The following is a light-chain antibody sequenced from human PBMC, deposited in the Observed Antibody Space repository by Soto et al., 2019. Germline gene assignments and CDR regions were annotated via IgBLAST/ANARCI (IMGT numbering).Light chain of an antibody. CDR3: QQSYSTPRT. V-gene: IGKV1-39*01. J-gene: IGKJ1*01. Sequence: DVQMTQSPSSLSASVVDRFTITFLASHSISSYLNWYQQKPGKAPKLLIYAASSLQSGVPSRFSGSGSGTDFTLTISSLQPEDFATYYCQQSYSTPRTFGQGTKVDIK. CDR1: HSISSY. CDR2: AAS.